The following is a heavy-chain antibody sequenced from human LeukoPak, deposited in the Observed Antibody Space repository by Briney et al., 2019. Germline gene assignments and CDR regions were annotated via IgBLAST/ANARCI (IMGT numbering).Heavy chain of an antibody. Sequence: GGSLRLSCAASGFTFSNYDMHWVRQAAGKGLEWVSAIGTAGDTYYSASVRGRFTISRENARNSLFLQMSGLSAGDTAVYYCTSSPAYSSSWEAIDNWGQGTLVAVSS. J-gene: IGHJ4*02. CDR3: TSSPAYSSSWEAIDN. D-gene: IGHD6-13*01. CDR1: GFTFSNYD. CDR2: IGTAGDT. V-gene: IGHV3-13*01.